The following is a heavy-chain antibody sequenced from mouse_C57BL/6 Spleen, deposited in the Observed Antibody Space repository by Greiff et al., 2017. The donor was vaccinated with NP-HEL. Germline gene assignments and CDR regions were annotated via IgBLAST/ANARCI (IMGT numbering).Heavy chain of an antibody. CDR1: GYTLNDYE. J-gene: IGHJ2*01. Sequence: EVQLQQSGPELVKPGASVKISCKASGYTLNDYERNWVTQSKGKRSEGMGDINPNNGGTSYNQKFKGKATLTVDKSSSTAYMELRSLTSEDSAVYYCARSSSGDYFDYWGQGTTLTVSS. V-gene: IGHV1-26*01. CDR3: ARSSSGDYFDY. CDR2: INPNNGGT. D-gene: IGHD3-2*02.